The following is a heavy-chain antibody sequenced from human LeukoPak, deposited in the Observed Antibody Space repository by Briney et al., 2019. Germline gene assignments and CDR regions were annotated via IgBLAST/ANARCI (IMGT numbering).Heavy chain of an antibody. J-gene: IGHJ4*02. V-gene: IGHV3-64*02. CDR1: GFTVSRYA. CDR2: ISSDGRRT. D-gene: IGHD3-10*01. CDR3: ASSRELLYLFDY. Sequence: GGSLRLSCEGSGFTVSRYAMHWVRQAPGKGLEHVSGISSDGRRTYYADSVKGRITISRDNSKHTLYLQMGSLRPEDMAVYHCASSRELLYLFDYWGQGTLVTVSS.